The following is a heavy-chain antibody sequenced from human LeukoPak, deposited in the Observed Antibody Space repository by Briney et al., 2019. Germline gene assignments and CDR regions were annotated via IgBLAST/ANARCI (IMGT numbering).Heavy chain of an antibody. Sequence: QPGGSLRLSCAASGFTFSSYSMNWVRQAPGKGLEWVSYISSSCSTIYYADSVKGRFTISRDNAKNSLYPQMNSLRAEDTAVYYCARDLGSDVDTAMVSRYGMDVWGQGTTVTVSS. CDR2: ISSSCSTI. CDR3: ARDLGSDVDTAMVSRYGMDV. CDR1: GFTFSSYS. J-gene: IGHJ6*02. D-gene: IGHD5-18*01. V-gene: IGHV3-48*01.